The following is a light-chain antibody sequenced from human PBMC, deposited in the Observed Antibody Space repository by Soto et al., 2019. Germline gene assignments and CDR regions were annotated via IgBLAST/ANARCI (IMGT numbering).Light chain of an antibody. V-gene: IGLV2-8*01. J-gene: IGLJ3*02. CDR3: SSSAGRSKRV. CDR2: EVS. Sequence: QSVLTQPPSASGSPGQSVTIFCTGTSSDVGAYNHVSWYQQHPGKAPKLMIYEVSKRPSGVPDRFSGSKSGNRASLTVSGLQADDEADYYCSSSAGRSKRVFGGGTKVTVL. CDR1: SSDVGAYNH.